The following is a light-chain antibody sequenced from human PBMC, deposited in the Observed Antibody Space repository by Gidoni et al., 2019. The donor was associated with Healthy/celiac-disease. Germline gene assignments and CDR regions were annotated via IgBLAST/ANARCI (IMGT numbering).Light chain of an antibody. V-gene: IGKV3-20*01. Sequence: EIVLTQSTGTLSLSPGERATLSCRASQSVSSSYLAWYQQKPGQAPRLLIYGASSRATGIPDRFSGSGSGTDFTLTISRLEPEHFAVYYCQQYGSSPWTFGQGTKVEIK. CDR3: QQYGSSPWT. J-gene: IGKJ1*01. CDR2: GAS. CDR1: QSVSSSY.